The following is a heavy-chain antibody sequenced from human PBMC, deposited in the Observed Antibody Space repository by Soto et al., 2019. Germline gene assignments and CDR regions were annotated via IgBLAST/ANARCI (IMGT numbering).Heavy chain of an antibody. V-gene: IGHV3-30*18. CDR2: ISYDGSNK. Sequence: QVQLVESGGGVVQPGRSLRLSCAVSGFTFSSYGMHWVRQAPGKGLEWVAVISYDGSNKYYADSVKGRFTISRDNSKNTLYLQMNSLRAEDTAVYYCAKDQSPYDSSGYYYTDDYWGQGTLVTVSS. J-gene: IGHJ4*02. CDR3: AKDQSPYDSSGYYYTDDY. CDR1: GFTFSSYG. D-gene: IGHD3-22*01.